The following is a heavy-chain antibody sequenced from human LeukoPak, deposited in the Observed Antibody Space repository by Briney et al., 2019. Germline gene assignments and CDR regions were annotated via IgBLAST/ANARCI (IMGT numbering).Heavy chain of an antibody. D-gene: IGHD3-22*01. CDR3: AKSGSSGPAYFDY. CDR1: GFTFDDYA. CDR2: ISGSGGST. V-gene: IGHV3-23*01. J-gene: IGHJ4*02. Sequence: PGGSLRLSCAASGFTFDDYAMHWARQAPGKGLEWVSAISGSGGSTYYADSVKGRFTISRDNSKNTLYLQMNSLRAEDTAVYYCAKSGSSGPAYFDYWGQGTLVTVSS.